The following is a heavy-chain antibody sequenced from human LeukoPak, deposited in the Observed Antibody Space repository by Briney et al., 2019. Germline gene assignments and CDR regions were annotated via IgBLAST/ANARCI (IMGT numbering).Heavy chain of an antibody. CDR2: IKQDGSKG. CDR3: ARDTPLGCFDY. D-gene: IGHD2-15*01. CDR1: GFTFSSTW. J-gene: IGHJ4*02. V-gene: IGHV3-7*01. Sequence: GGSLRLSCAAPGFTFSSTWMSWVRQAPGKGLEWVANIKQDGSKGFYVDSVKGRFTISRDNAKNSLYLQMNSLRAEDTAVYYCARDTPLGCFDYWGQGTLVTVSS.